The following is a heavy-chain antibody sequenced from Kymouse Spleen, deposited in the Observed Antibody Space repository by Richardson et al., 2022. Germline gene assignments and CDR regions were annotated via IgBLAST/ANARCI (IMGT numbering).Heavy chain of an antibody. CDR2: ISYDGSNK. Sequence: QVQLVESGGGVVQPGRSLRLSCAASGFTFSSYGMHWVRQAPGKGLEWVAVISYDGSNKYYADSVKGRFTISRDNSKNTLYLQMNSLRAEDTAVYYCAKDRGLWFGELFPWGQGTLVTVSS. CDR1: GFTFSSYG. V-gene: IGHV3-30*18. CDR3: AKDRGLWFGELFP. J-gene: IGHJ5*02. D-gene: IGHD3-10*01.